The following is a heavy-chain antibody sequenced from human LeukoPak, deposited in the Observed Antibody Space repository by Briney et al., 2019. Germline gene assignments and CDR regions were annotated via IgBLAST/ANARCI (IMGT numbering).Heavy chain of an antibody. CDR1: GFTFSTYV. CDR2: ISSNGDNT. CDR3: VRGTGY. V-gene: IGHV3-64D*06. J-gene: IGHJ4*02. Sequence: GGSLRLSCSVSGFTFSTYVMHWVRQAPGKGLEYVSAISSNGDNTYYADSVKGRFTISRDNSKNTLYLQMSSLRADDTAVYYCVRGTGYWGQGTLVTISS.